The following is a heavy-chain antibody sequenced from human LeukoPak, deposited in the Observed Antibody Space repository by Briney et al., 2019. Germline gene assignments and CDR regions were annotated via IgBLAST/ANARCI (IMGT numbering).Heavy chain of an antibody. V-gene: IGHV4-59*08. J-gene: IGHJ4*02. D-gene: IGHD3-10*01. CDR2: IHQSGST. CDR3: ARIVGIASRGYFDY. Sequence: KPSETLSLTCTVSSGSISTYCWSWIRQPPGKGLEWIGYIHQSGSTDYSPSLKSRVTMSVDTSKSQFSLKLSSVTAADTAVYYCARIVGIASRGYFDYWGQGTLVTVSS. CDR1: SGSISTYC.